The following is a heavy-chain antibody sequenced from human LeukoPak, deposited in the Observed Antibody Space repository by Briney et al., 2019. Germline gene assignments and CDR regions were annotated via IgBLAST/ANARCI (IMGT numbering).Heavy chain of an antibody. Sequence: GGSLRLSCVASGFTFSRYWMSWVRQAPGKGLVWVSRINTDGSTTSYADSVKGRFTISRDNAKNTLYLQMNSLRAEDTAVYYCARNKLEPYSSSWSPTHPWGQGTLVTVSS. J-gene: IGHJ5*02. CDR1: GFTFSRYW. CDR2: INTDGSTT. V-gene: IGHV3-74*01. CDR3: ARNKLEPYSSSWSPTHP. D-gene: IGHD6-13*01.